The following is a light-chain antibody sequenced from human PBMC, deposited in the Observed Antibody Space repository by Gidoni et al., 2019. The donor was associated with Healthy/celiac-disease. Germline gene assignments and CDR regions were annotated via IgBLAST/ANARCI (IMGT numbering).Light chain of an antibody. V-gene: IGKV1-39*01. J-gene: IGKJ4*01. CDR2: AAS. CDR1: QSTSSY. CDR3: QQSYSTPLT. Sequence: IHIPQSPSFLAASVGDRVTTTRRASQSTSSYLNWYQQTPGKAPKLMIDAASSLQSRVPSRFSSSGSGTDFTLTISSLQPEDFATYYYQQSYSTPLTFGGGTKVEIK.